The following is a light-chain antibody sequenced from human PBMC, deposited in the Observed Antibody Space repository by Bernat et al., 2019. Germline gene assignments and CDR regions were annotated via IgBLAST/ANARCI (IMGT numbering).Light chain of an antibody. CDR2: DVT. CDR3: GSYTSSGTVI. V-gene: IGLV2-14*01. J-gene: IGLJ2*01. CDR1: SSDVGGYKY. Sequence: QSALTQPASVSGSPGQSITISCTGTSSDVGGYKYVSWHQQHPGKAPKFMIYDVTNRPSGASNRFSGSKSDNTASLTISGLQAKDEADYYCGSYTSSGTVIFGGGAKLTVL.